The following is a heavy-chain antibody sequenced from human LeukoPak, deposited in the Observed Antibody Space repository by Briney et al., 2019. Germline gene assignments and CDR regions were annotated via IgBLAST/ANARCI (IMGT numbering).Heavy chain of an antibody. V-gene: IGHV3-21*01. CDR1: GFTFSSYS. CDR3: ARGNGIAVAGTSADY. J-gene: IGHJ4*02. CDR2: ISSSSSYI. Sequence: AGGSLRLSCAASGFTFSSYSMNWVRQAPGKGLEWVSSISSSSSYIYYADSVKGRFTISRDNAKNSLYLQMNSLRAEDTAVYYCARGNGIAVAGTSADYWGQGTLVTVSS. D-gene: IGHD6-19*01.